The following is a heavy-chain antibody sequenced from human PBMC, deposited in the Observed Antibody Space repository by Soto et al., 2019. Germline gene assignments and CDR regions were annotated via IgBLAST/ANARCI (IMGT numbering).Heavy chain of an antibody. CDR2: ISSNSAYI. Sequence: PGGSLRLSCAASGFTFRSFTMNWVRQAPGKGLEWVSTISSNSAYIYYTDALSGRFTISRDNAKNSRHLQMNSLRAEDTAVYYCTRDASRDSSARGWFDPWGPGTLVTVSS. D-gene: IGHD6-13*01. CDR3: TRDASRDSSARGWFDP. J-gene: IGHJ5*02. CDR1: GFTFRSFT. V-gene: IGHV3-21*01.